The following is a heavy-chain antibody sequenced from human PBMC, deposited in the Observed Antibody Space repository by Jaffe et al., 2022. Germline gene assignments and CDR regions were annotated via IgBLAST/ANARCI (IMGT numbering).Heavy chain of an antibody. CDR2: ISSSSSTI. J-gene: IGHJ2*01. CDR3: ARWADSGKYYDFWSGPLAGYFDL. Sequence: EVQLVESGGGLVQPGGSLRLSCAASGFTFSSYSMNWVRQAPGKGLEWVSYISSSSSTIYYADSVKGRFTISRDNAKNSLYLQMNSLRAEDTAVYYCARWADSGKYYDFWSGPLAGYFDLWGRGTLVTVSS. D-gene: IGHD3-3*01. V-gene: IGHV3-48*01. CDR1: GFTFSSYS.